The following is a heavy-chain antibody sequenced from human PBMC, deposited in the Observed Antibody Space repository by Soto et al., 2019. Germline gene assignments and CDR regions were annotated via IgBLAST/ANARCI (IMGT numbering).Heavy chain of an antibody. Sequence: KPSATLSLTCTVSGGSMSNYYWSWIRQPPGKGLEWIGYVYYSGNTKYNASLQSRATISIDRSKNQFSLRLTSVTAADTAVYYCARLSPAADNWLDPWGQGTLVTVSS. CDR1: GGSMSNYY. D-gene: IGHD6-25*01. J-gene: IGHJ5*02. V-gene: IGHV4-59*12. CDR3: ARLSPAADNWLDP. CDR2: VYYSGNT.